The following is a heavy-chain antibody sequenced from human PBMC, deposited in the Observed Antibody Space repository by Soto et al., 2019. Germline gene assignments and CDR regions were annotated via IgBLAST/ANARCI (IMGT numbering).Heavy chain of an antibody. J-gene: IGHJ3*02. Sequence: SETLSLTCTVSGGSVSSGSYYWSWIRQPPGKGLEWIGYIYYSGSTNYNSSLKSRVTISVDTSKNQFFLKLSSVTAADTAVYYCAREGDVTFGGVIVPDAFDIWGQGTMVTVSS. V-gene: IGHV4-61*01. D-gene: IGHD3-16*02. CDR2: IYYSGST. CDR3: AREGDVTFGGVIVPDAFDI. CDR1: GGSVSSGSYY.